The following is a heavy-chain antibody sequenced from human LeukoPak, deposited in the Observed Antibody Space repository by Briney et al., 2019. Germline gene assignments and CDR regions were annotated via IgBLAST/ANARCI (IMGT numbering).Heavy chain of an antibody. V-gene: IGHV3-49*04. CDR1: GFTFADFA. Sequence: GGSLRLSCTAPGFTFADFAVSWVRQAPGKGLQWIGLIRTEAVGGATEYATSVRGRFTVSRDDSKGIAYLQMNSLKTEDTGVYYCARMMPGMDVWGQGTTATVSS. CDR3: ARMMPGMDV. D-gene: IGHD2-2*01. J-gene: IGHJ6*02. CDR2: IRTEAVGGAT.